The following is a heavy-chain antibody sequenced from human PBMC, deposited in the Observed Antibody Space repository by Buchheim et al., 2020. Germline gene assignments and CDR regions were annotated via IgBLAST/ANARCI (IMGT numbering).Heavy chain of an antibody. CDR3: AKDSVSYYDYWSGHYDFDY. V-gene: IGHV3-23*01. CDR2: VSGSGGNT. D-gene: IGHD3-3*01. Sequence: EVQLLESGGGLVQPGGSLRLSCAASGFTFNNYAMSWVRQAPGKGLEWVSTVSGSGGNTYYADPVKGRFTISRDNSKNPLYVQMNSLRAEDTAVYFCAKDSVSYYDYWSGHYDFDYWGQGTL. J-gene: IGHJ4*02. CDR1: GFTFNNYA.